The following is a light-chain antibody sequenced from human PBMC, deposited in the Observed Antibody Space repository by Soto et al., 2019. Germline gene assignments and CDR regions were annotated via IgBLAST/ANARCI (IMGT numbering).Light chain of an antibody. CDR3: QQYNSYSGYT. Sequence: GDRVTITCRASQSISPWLAWYQQKPGKAPKFLVYDASSLNSGVPSRFSGSGSGTEFTLTISSLQPDDFATYYCQQYNSYSGYTFGQGTKLEIK. V-gene: IGKV1-5*01. CDR1: QSISPW. CDR2: DAS. J-gene: IGKJ2*01.